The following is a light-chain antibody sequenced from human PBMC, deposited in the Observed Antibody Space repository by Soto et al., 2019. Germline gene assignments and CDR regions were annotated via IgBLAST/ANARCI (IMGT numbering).Light chain of an antibody. Sequence: EIVMTQSPATLSVSPGERATLSCRVSQSVSSNLAWYQQKPGQAPRLLIYGASTRATGIPARFSGSGSGTEFTLTISSLQSEDFAVYYCQQYNNGPTYTFGQGTKLEIK. CDR1: QSVSSN. CDR3: QQYNNGPTYT. V-gene: IGKV3-15*01. CDR2: GAS. J-gene: IGKJ2*01.